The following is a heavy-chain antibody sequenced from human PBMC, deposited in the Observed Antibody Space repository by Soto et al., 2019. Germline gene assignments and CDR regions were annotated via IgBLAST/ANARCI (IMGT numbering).Heavy chain of an antibody. D-gene: IGHD6-6*01. V-gene: IGHV1-69*13. CDR2: IIPIFGTA. CDR1: GGTFSSYA. J-gene: IGHJ5*02. Sequence: SVKVSCKASGGTFSSYAISWVRQAPGQGLEWMGGIIPIFGTANYAQKFQGRVTITADESTSTAYMELSSLRSEDTAVYYCARRMARIAARRGYWFDPWGQGTLVT. CDR3: ARRMARIAARRGYWFDP.